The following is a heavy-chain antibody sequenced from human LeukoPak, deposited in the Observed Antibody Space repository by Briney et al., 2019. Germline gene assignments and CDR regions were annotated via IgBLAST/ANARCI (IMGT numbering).Heavy chain of an antibody. D-gene: IGHD5-18*01. J-gene: IGHJ4*02. CDR3: ARDRRGYSYGYPLAYFDY. Sequence: GGSLRLSCAASGFTFSDYYMSWIRQAPGKGLEWVSYISSSGSTIYYADSVKGRFTISRDNAKNSLYQQMNSLRAEDTAVYYCARDRRGYSYGYPLAYFDYWGQGTLVTVSS. V-gene: IGHV3-11*01. CDR1: GFTFSDYY. CDR2: ISSSGSTI.